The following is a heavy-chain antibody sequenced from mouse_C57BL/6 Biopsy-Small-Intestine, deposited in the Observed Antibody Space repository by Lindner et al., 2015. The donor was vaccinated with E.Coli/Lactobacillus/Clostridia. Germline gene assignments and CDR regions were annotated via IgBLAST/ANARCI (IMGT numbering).Heavy chain of an antibody. CDR1: GYTFTDYN. V-gene: IGHV1-22*01. Sequence: VQLQESGPELVKPGASVKMSCKASGYTFTDYNMHWVKQSHGKSLEWIGFINPNNGGASYNQKFKGKATLTVNKSSSTAYMELRSLTSEDSAVYYCARRKIITTVVAVDYWGQGTTLTVSS. CDR3: ARRKIITTVVAVDY. CDR2: INPNNGGA. J-gene: IGHJ2*01. D-gene: IGHD1-1*01.